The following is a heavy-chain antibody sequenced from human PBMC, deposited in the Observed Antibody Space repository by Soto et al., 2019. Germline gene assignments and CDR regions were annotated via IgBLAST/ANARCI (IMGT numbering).Heavy chain of an antibody. Sequence: GGSLRLSCTASGFTLTSYAMNWVRQAPGKGLEWVSSISGSSISSYYADSVKGRFTISRDNSKNTVYLEMNSLRGEDTAIYYCAKDWGSRYCSAGSCYPLDSWGQGTLVTVSS. J-gene: IGHJ4*02. V-gene: IGHV3-23*01. D-gene: IGHD2-15*01. CDR2: ISGSSISS. CDR1: GFTLTSYA. CDR3: AKDWGSRYCSAGSCYPLDS.